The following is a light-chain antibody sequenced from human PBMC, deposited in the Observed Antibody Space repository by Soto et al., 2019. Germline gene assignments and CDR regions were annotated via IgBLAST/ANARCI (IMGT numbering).Light chain of an antibody. V-gene: IGKV1-6*01. J-gene: IGKJ1*01. CDR3: LQDYNYPWT. Sequence: AIQMNPSPSSLSASVGDRVTITCRASQGIRNDLGWYQQKPGKAPKLLIYAASSLQSGVPSRLSGSGSGTDFTLTISSLQPEDFATYYCLQDYNYPWTFGQGTKVDIK. CDR1: QGIRND. CDR2: AAS.